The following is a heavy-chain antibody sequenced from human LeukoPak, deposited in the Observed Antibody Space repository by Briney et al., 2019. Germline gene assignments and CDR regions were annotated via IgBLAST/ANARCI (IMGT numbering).Heavy chain of an antibody. J-gene: IGHJ4*02. D-gene: IGHD3-9*01. CDR1: GFAFSKYA. CDR3: AKGTTYYDILTGYGYPYYFDY. V-gene: IGHV3-23*01. CDR2: ISGSGGSK. Sequence: PGGSLRLSCAASGFAFSKYAMSWVRQAPGKGLEWVSAISGSGGSKYYADSVKGRFTISRDNSKNTRYVQMNSLRAEDTATYYCAKGTTYYDILTGYGYPYYFDYWGQGTLVTVSS.